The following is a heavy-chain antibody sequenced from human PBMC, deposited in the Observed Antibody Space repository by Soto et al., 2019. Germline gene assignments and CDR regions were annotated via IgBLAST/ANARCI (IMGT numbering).Heavy chain of an antibody. CDR1: GVSVNSDSYY. D-gene: IGHD3-9*01. V-gene: IGHV4-61*01. Sequence: PSETLSLTCTVSGVSVNSDSYYWSWVRQPPGKGLEWIGYIYYSGSTNYNPSLKSRLTISVDTSKNQFSLKLKSVTAADTAVYYCARSPTGYKYYYHGMDVWGQGTKVTVSS. CDR2: IYYSGST. J-gene: IGHJ6*02. CDR3: ARSPTGYKYYYHGMDV.